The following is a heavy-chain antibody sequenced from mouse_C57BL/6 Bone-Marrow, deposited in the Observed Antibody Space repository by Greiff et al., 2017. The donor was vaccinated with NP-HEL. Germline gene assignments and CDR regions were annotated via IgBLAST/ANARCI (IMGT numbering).Heavy chain of an antibody. CDR2: INPSTGGT. CDR1: GYSFTGYY. CDR3: ARYSNTAY. J-gene: IGHJ3*01. V-gene: IGHV1-42*01. D-gene: IGHD2-5*01. Sequence: DVKLQESGPELVKPGASVKISCKASGYSFTGYYMNWVKQSPEKSLEWIGEINPSTGGTTYNQKFKAKATLTVDKSSSTAYMQLKSLTSEDSAVYYCARYSNTAYWGQGTLVTVSA.